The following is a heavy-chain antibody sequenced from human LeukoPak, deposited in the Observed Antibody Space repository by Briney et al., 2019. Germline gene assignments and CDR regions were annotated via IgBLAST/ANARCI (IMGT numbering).Heavy chain of an antibody. Sequence: GGSLRLSCAASGFTFSSYAMSWVRQASGKGLEWVSAISGSGGSTYYADSVKGRFTISRDNSKNTLYLQMNSLRAEDTAVYYCAKLGGTYSGSPYYYGMDVWGQGTTVTVSS. V-gene: IGHV3-23*01. D-gene: IGHD1-26*01. CDR2: ISGSGGST. CDR3: AKLGGTYSGSPYYYGMDV. J-gene: IGHJ6*02. CDR1: GFTFSSYA.